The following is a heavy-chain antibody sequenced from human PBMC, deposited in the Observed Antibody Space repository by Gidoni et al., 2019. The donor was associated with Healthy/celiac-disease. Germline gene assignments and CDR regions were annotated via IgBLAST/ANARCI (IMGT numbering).Heavy chain of an antibody. D-gene: IGHD3-3*01. CDR1: GYTFTGYY. Sequence: QVQLVQSGAEVKKPGASVKVSCKASGYTFTGYYMQWVRQAPGQGLEWMGWINPNSGGTNYAQKFQGRVTMTRDTSISTAYMELSRLRSDDTAVYYCARDGVSAYYDFWSGSSLNYWGQGTLVTVSS. J-gene: IGHJ4*02. CDR2: INPNSGGT. V-gene: IGHV1-2*02. CDR3: ARDGVSAYYDFWSGSSLNY.